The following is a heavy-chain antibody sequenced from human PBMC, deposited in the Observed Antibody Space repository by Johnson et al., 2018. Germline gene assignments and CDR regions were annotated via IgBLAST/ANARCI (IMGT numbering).Heavy chain of an antibody. D-gene: IGHD3-22*01. CDR2: ISGSGGSA. Sequence: VQLVESGGGLVQPGGSLRLSCAASGFTFSNYAMNWVRQAPGKGLEWVLAISGSGGSAYYADSGKGRFTISRDNSKNTLSRQMNSLKAEDTAVYYCAKGVRGYVGLEYFHHWGQGTLVTVSS. CDR3: AKGVRGYVGLEYFHH. CDR1: GFTFSNYA. V-gene: IGHV3-23*04. J-gene: IGHJ1*01.